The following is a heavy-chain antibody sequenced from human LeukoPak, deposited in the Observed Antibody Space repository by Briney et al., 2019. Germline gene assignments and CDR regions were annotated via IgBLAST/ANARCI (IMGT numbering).Heavy chain of an antibody. V-gene: IGHV4-39*01. J-gene: IGHJ4*02. CDR3: ARQTGSGLFILP. CDR2: IYYSGNT. CDR1: GVSISSSNSY. Sequence: PSETLSLTCTVSGVSISSSNSYWGWLRQPPGKGLEWIGSIYYSGNTYYNASLNSQVSISINTSKKLFFLRLTFVTAADPAVYFCARQTGSGLFILPGGQGTLVTVSS. D-gene: IGHD3/OR15-3a*01.